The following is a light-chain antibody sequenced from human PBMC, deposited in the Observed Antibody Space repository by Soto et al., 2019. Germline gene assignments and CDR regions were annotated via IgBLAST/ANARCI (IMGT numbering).Light chain of an antibody. CDR1: QSVSSSY. J-gene: IGKJ4*01. CDR3: QQRANWPALT. CDR2: DAS. Sequence: EIVLTQSPGTLSLSPGERATLSCRASQSVSSSYLAWYQQKPGQAPRLLVYDASKRATGIPARFSASGSGTDFTLTINSLEPEDFAIYYCQQRANWPALTFGGGTKVDIK. V-gene: IGKV3D-20*02.